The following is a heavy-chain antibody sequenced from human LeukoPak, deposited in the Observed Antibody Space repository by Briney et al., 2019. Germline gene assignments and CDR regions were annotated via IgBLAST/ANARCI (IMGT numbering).Heavy chain of an antibody. V-gene: IGHV3-30-3*01. Sequence: PGGSLRLSCAASGFTFSSYAMHWVRQAPGKGLEWVAVISYDGSNKYYADSVKGRFTISRDNSKNTLYLQMNSLRAEDTAVYYCARDQRWLQPPFDYWGQGTLVTVSS. CDR3: ARDQRWLQPPFDY. CDR2: ISYDGSNK. J-gene: IGHJ4*02. D-gene: IGHD5-24*01. CDR1: GFTFSSYA.